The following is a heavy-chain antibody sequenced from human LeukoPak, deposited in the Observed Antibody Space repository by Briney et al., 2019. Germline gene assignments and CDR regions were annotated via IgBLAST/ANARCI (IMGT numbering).Heavy chain of an antibody. J-gene: IGHJ4*02. D-gene: IGHD3-22*01. CDR3: ARGGGPRYYYDSSGYYAY. Sequence: SETLSLTCTVSGGSISSSSYYWGWIRQPPGKGLEWIGSIYYSGSTYYNPSLKSRVTISVDTSKNQFSLKLSSVTAADTAVYYCARGGGPRYYYDSSGYYAYWGQGTLVTVSS. CDR2: IYYSGST. V-gene: IGHV4-39*01. CDR1: GGSISSSSYY.